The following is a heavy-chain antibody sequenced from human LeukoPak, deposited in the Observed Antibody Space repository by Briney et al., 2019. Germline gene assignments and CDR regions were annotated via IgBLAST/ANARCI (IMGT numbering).Heavy chain of an antibody. Sequence: PSETLSLTCTVSGGSISSYYWSWIRQPPGKGLEWIGYIYYSGSTNYNPSLKSRVTISVDTSKNQFSLRLTSVTAADTAVYYCARHYYDTSGYYPWYFDYWAQGTLVTVSS. CDR3: ARHYYDTSGYYPWYFDY. J-gene: IGHJ4*02. CDR2: IYYSGST. CDR1: GGSISSYY. D-gene: IGHD3-22*01. V-gene: IGHV4-59*08.